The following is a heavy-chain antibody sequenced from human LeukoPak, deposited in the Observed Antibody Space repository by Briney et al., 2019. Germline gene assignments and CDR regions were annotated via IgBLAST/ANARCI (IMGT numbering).Heavy chain of an antibody. CDR2: ISGSGGST. D-gene: IGHD1-26*01. Sequence: PGGSLRLSCAASGFTFSSYGMSWVRQAPGKGLEWVSAISGSGGSTYYADSVKGRFTISRDNSKNTLYLQMNSLRAEDTAVYYCAKDRLYSGSYSDYWGQGTLVTVSS. CDR3: AKDRLYSGSYSDY. CDR1: GFTFSSYG. J-gene: IGHJ4*02. V-gene: IGHV3-23*01.